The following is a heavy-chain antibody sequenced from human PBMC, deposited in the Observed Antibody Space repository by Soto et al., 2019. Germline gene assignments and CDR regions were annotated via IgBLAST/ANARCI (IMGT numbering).Heavy chain of an antibody. Sequence: EVQLVQSGAEVKKPGESLRISCKGSGYSFTSYWISWVRQMPGKGLEWMGRIYPSHSYTNYSPSFQGHVTISADKSISTAYLQWSSLKAADTAMYYCARHVPSQYTAMVPFDPWGQGTLVTVSS. CDR2: IYPSHSYT. D-gene: IGHD5-18*01. CDR3: ARHVPSQYTAMVPFDP. J-gene: IGHJ5*02. V-gene: IGHV5-10-1*01. CDR1: GYSFTSYW.